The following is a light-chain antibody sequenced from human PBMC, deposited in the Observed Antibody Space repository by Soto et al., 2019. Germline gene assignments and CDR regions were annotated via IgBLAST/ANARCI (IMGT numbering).Light chain of an antibody. J-gene: IGLJ3*02. CDR1: SSNIGSNY. Sequence: QSVLTQPPSVSAAPGQNVIISCSGSSSNIGSNYVSWYQQLPGTAPKLLIYDKNERPSGIPDRFSASKSGTSATLGITGLQTGDEADYYCGARDHVLNVGVFGGGTKLTVL. V-gene: IGLV1-51*01. CDR3: GARDHVLNVGV. CDR2: DKN.